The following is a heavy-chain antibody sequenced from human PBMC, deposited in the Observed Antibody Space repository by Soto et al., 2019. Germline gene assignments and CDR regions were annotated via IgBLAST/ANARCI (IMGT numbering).Heavy chain of an antibody. CDR2: IYYSGST. J-gene: IGHJ4*02. Sequence: GSLRLSCTASGFTFGDYATSWFRQAPGKGLEWIGYIYYSGSTNYNPSLKSRVTISVDTSKNQFSLKLSSVTAADTAVYYCARSEEDEYFDWPLLNYWGQGTLVTVSS. CDR3: ARSEEDEYFDWPLLNY. V-gene: IGHV4-59*08. CDR1: GFTFGDYA. D-gene: IGHD3-9*01.